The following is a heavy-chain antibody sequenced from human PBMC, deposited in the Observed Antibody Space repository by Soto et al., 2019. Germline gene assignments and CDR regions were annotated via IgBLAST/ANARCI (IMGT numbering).Heavy chain of an antibody. V-gene: IGHV4-30-4*01. CDR2: IYYSGST. CDR1: GGSISSGDYY. J-gene: IGHJ4*01. CDR3: AGDHPSRWGIDY. D-gene: IGHD6-13*01. Sequence: SETLSLTCTVSGGSISSGDYYWSWIRQPPGKGLEWIGYIYYSGSTYYNPSLKSRVTISVDTSKNKFSLKLSAVTAADTAVYYCAGDHPSRWGIDYWGQGTLVTVSS.